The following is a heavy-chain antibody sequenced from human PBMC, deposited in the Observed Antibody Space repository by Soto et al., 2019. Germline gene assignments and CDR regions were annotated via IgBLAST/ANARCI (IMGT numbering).Heavy chain of an antibody. J-gene: IGHJ6*02. D-gene: IGHD3-3*01. V-gene: IGHV3-30*18. CDR1: GFTFSSYG. CDR3: AKTTDFWSGYYPYYYYGMDV. CDR2: ISYDGSNK. Sequence: HPGGSLRLSCAASGFTFSSYGMHWVRQAPGKGLEWVAVISYDGSNKYYADSVKGRFTISRDNSKNTLYLQMNSLRAEDTDVYYCAKTTDFWSGYYPYYYYGMDVWGQGTRVTVSS.